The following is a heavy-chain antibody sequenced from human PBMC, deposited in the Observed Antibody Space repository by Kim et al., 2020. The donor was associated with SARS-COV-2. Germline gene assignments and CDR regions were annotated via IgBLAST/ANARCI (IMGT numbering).Heavy chain of an antibody. D-gene: IGHD6-13*01. J-gene: IGHJ4*01. Sequence: SETLSLTCTVSGGSISSGGYYWSWIRQHPGKGLEWIGYSYYSGSTYYNPSLKSLVTISVDTSKTQFSLKLSPVTAAATAVYYCARVAPSIAAASAFDYWG. CDR3: ARVAPSIAAASAFDY. V-gene: IGHV4-31*01. CDR2: SYYSGST. CDR1: GGSISSGGYY.